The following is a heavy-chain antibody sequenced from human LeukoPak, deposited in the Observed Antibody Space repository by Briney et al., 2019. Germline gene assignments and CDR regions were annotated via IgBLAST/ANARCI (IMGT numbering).Heavy chain of an antibody. J-gene: IGHJ3*02. CDR2: IKADGSVK. V-gene: IGHV3-7*01. Sequence: GRSLRLSCAASEFTFSTFWMSWVRQAPGKRLEWVANIKADGSVKHYVDSVEGRFSISRDNARSSLYLQMNSLRAEDTAVYYCVRDSDYQRNSGGLYAHYDALDIWGHGTMVTVSS. CDR3: VRDSDYQRNSGGLYAHYDALDI. D-gene: IGHD2-21*01. CDR1: EFTFSTFW.